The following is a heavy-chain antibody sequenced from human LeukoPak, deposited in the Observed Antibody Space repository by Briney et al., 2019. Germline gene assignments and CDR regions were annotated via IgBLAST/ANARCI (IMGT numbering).Heavy chain of an antibody. D-gene: IGHD5-18*01. J-gene: IGHJ4*02. Sequence: ASVKVSCKASGYTFTGYYMHWVRQAPGQGLEWMGWINPNSGGTNYAQKLQGRVTMTTDTSTSTAYMELRSLRSDDTAVYYCARADTAIDYFDYWGQGTLVTVSS. CDR3: ARADTAIDYFDY. CDR1: GYTFTGYY. V-gene: IGHV1-2*02. CDR2: INPNSGGT.